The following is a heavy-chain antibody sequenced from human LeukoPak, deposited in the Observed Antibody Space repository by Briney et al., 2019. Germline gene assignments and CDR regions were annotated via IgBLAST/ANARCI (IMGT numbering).Heavy chain of an antibody. CDR1: GFSFSSYW. J-gene: IGHJ4*02. V-gene: IGHV3-74*01. D-gene: IGHD3-22*01. Sequence: GGSLRLSCAASGFSFSSYWMYWVRQAPGKGLVWVSRINSDGSTTSNADAVKGRFTISRDNAKNTLYLQMNSLRAEDTAVYYCARGLYDSSGYFYYWGQGTLVTVSS. CDR2: INSDGSTT. CDR3: ARGLYDSSGYFYY.